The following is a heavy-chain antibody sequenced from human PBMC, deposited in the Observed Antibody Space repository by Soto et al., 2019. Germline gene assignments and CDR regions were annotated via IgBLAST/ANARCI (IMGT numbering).Heavy chain of an antibody. CDR1: GGSVSSGSYY. V-gene: IGHV4-61*01. CDR2: IYYSGST. J-gene: IGHJ3*02. CDR3: ANYYDSSGYKPPVAFDI. Sequence: QVQLQESGPGLVKPSETLSLTCTVSGGSVSSGSYYWSWIRQPPGKGLEWIGYIYYSGSTNYNPSLKSRVTISVDTSKNQFSLKLSSVTAADTVVYYCANYYDSSGYKPPVAFDIWGQGTMVTVSS. D-gene: IGHD3-22*01.